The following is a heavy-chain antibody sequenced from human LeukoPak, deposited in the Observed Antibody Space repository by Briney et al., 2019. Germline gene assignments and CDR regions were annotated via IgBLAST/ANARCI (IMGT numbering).Heavy chain of an antibody. CDR2: IYPADSET. V-gene: IGHV5-51*01. D-gene: IGHD1-26*01. J-gene: IGHJ4*02. Sequence: GEPLKISCNVSGYTFSNYWIGWARKMPGKGLEWVGIIYPADSETRYSPSFQGQVTMSADKSISTAYMQWSSLKASDTAMYYCARKISGGYYGLDYWGQGTLVTVSS. CDR3: ARKISGGYYGLDY. CDR1: GYTFSNYW.